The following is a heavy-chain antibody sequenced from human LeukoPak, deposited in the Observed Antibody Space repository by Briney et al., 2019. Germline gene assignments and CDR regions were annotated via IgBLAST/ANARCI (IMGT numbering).Heavy chain of an antibody. J-gene: IGHJ4*02. Sequence: GGSLRLSCAASGFTFDDYAMHWVRQAPGKGLEWVSGISWNSGSIGYADSVKGRFTISRDNAKNSLYLQMNSLRAEDTALYYCAYNSGLHPSYWGQGTLVTVSS. CDR1: GFTFDDYA. CDR2: ISWNSGSI. V-gene: IGHV3-9*01. D-gene: IGHD6-19*01. CDR3: AYNSGLHPSY.